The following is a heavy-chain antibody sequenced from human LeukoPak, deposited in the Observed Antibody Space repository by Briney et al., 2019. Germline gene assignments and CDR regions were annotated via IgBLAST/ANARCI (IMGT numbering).Heavy chain of an antibody. CDR3: ARQGGGYSSSWYVEHYYYMDV. D-gene: IGHD6-13*01. CDR1: GLTFSNYW. Sequence: GSLRLSCAASGLTFSNYWMSWVRQAPGKGLEWVANINQNEKETYYVDSVKGRFTISRDNAKNSLCLQMNSLRAEDTAVYYCARQGGGYSSSWYVEHYYYMDVWGKGTTVTVSS. V-gene: IGHV3-7*01. CDR2: INQNEKET. J-gene: IGHJ6*03.